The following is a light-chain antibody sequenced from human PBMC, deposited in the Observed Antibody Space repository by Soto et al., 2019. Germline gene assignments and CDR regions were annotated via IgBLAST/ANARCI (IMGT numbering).Light chain of an antibody. CDR2: DVS. CDR1: SSDVGGYNY. V-gene: IGLV2-14*01. Sequence: QSALTQPASVSGSPGQSITISCTETSSDVGGYNYVSWYQQHPGKAPKLMIYDVSNRPSGVSNRFSGSKSGNTASLTISGLQAEDEADYYCSSYTSSSTTLYVVFGGGTKLTVL. CDR3: SSYTSSSTTLYVV. J-gene: IGLJ2*01.